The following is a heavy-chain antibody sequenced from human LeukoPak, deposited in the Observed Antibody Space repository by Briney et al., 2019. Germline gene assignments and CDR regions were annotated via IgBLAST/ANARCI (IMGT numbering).Heavy chain of an antibody. J-gene: IGHJ5*02. CDR2: IYYSGGT. D-gene: IGHD2-15*01. Sequence: PSETLSLTCTVSGDSISSSSYYWGWIRQPPGKGLEWIGSIYYSGGTYYNPSLKSRVTISVATSKNQFSLKLNSVTAADTAVYYCARLHSYLFDPWGQGTLVTVSS. CDR3: ARLHSYLFDP. CDR1: GDSISSSSYY. V-gene: IGHV4-39*01.